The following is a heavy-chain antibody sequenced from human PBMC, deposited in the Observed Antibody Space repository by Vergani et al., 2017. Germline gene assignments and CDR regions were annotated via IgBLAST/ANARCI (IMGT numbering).Heavy chain of an antibody. CDR3: AKDSRDGYKKGGFDY. CDR1: GFTSSSNG. V-gene: IGHV3-30*02. D-gene: IGHD5-24*01. J-gene: IGHJ4*02. CDR2: IGYDGSNK. Sequence: QVQLVESGGGVVQPGGSLRLSCAASGFTSSSNGMHGVRQAPGKGLEWVAFIGYDGSNKYYADSVKGRFTISRDNSKTTLYLQMNSLRAEDTAVYYCAKDSRDGYKKGGFDYWGQGTLVTVSS.